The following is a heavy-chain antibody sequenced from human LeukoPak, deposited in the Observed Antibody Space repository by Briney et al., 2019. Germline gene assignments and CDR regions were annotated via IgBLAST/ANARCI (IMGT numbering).Heavy chain of an antibody. CDR2: IYYSGNT. J-gene: IGHJ5*02. D-gene: IGHD1-7*01. CDR3: AGEGLGTTFSAWFDP. CDR1: GVSISSSNSY. V-gene: IGHV4-39*02. Sequence: SPSETLSLTCTVSGVSISSSNSYWGWIRQPPGKGLEWIGSIYYSGNTYYNASLKSQVSISIDTSKNQFSLRLTSVTAADMAVYYCAGEGLGTTFSAWFDPWGQGTLVIVSS.